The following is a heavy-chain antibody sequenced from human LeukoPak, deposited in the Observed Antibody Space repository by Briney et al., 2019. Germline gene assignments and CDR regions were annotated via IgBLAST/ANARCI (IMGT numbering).Heavy chain of an antibody. D-gene: IGHD1-26*01. CDR1: GFSLSNYA. Sequence: GGSLRLSCAAFGFSLSNYAMNWVRQAPGKGLEWVSSISSSGSYTYYADSVKGRCAISRDNANNSLYLQMNSMRGEDTAVYYCARDQWSGSYSLLPMWGQGTMVTVSS. CDR3: ARDQWSGSYSLLPM. V-gene: IGHV3-21*01. CDR2: ISSSGSYT. J-gene: IGHJ3*01.